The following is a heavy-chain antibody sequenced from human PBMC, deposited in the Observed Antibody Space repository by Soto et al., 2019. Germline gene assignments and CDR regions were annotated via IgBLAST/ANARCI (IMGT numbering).Heavy chain of an antibody. CDR2: VSYDGSNK. V-gene: IGHV3-33*01. CDR1: GFTFNSYG. CDR3: AREGWLQGYYFDS. J-gene: IGHJ4*02. D-gene: IGHD5-12*01. Sequence: QVQLVESGGGVVQPGRSLRLACAASGFTFNSYGMHWVRQAPGKGLEWVAVVSYDGSNKYYADFVRGQFIISRDNSNNTLYLQMNSLRAEDAAVYYCAREGWLQGYYFDSWGQGTLVTVSS.